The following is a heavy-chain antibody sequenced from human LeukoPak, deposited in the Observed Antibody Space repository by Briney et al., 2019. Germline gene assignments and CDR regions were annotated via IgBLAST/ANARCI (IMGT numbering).Heavy chain of an antibody. CDR3: AKDGPFGSN. D-gene: IGHD3-16*01. Sequence: GGSLRLSCAASGFTFDDYAMHWVRQAPGKGLEWVSGISWNSGSIGYADSVKGRFTIYRDNAKNSLYLQMNSLRAEDTALYYCAKDGPFGSNWGQGTLVTVSS. J-gene: IGHJ4*02. V-gene: IGHV3-9*01. CDR1: GFTFDDYA. CDR2: ISWNSGSI.